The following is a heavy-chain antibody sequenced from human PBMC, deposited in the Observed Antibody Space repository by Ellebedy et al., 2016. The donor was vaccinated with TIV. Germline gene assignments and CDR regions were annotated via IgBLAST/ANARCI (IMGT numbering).Heavy chain of an antibody. Sequence: MPSETLSLTCAVYGGSFSGYYWSWIRQPPGKGLEWIGEINQSGSTNYNPSLKSRVTISVDTSKNQLSLKLSSVTAADTAVYYCARDPYCGGDCSNDAFVIWGQGTMVTVSS. CDR1: GGSFSGYY. CDR3: ARDPYCGGDCSNDAFVI. V-gene: IGHV4-34*01. CDR2: INQSGST. J-gene: IGHJ3*02. D-gene: IGHD2-21*02.